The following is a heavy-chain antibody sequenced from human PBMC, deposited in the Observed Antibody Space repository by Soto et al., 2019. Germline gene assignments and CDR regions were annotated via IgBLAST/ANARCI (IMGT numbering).Heavy chain of an antibody. CDR2: INAGNGNT. V-gene: IGHV1-3*01. J-gene: IGHJ4*02. CDR1: GYTFTTYA. CDR3: ARGYSSGWYPDY. D-gene: IGHD6-19*01. Sequence: ASVKVSCKASGYTFTTYAMHWVRQAPGQRLEWMGWINAGNGNTRYSQKFQGRVTITRDTSASTAYMELSSLRSEDTAVYYCARGYSSGWYPDYWGQGTLVTVPQ.